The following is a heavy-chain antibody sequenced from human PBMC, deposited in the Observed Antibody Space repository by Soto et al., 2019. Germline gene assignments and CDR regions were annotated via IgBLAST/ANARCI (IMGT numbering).Heavy chain of an antibody. J-gene: IGHJ6*02. CDR1: GCTFSIYA. CDR3: AKEGPYDLGDYRVYYYGVDV. CDR2: TTGSGGTT. D-gene: IGHD4-17*01. V-gene: IGHV3-23*01. Sequence: EVQLLESGGGLVQPGGSLRLSCAASGCTFSIYAMTWVRQAPGKGLEWVSTTTGSGGTTYYADSVKGRFTVFRNNSKSTLSLQMNSQRTEDTAIYYCAKEGPYDLGDYRVYYYGVDVWGQGTTVTVSS.